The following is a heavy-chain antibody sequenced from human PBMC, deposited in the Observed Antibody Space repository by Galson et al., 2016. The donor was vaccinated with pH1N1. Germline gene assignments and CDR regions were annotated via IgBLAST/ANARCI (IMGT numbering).Heavy chain of an antibody. CDR3: ARGRYCNNRDCFMGIDS. CDR2: IKPNSGDT. V-gene: IGHV1-2*02. D-gene: IGHD2-8*01. CDR1: GYTFTGYY. J-gene: IGHJ4*02. Sequence: SVKVSCKASGYTFTGYYIHWVRQAPGQGLEWMGWIKPNSGDTKYAQKFQGRVTMTRDTSISTAYMELSSLRSDDTAIYYCARGRYCNNRDCFMGIDSRGQGAPVSVSS.